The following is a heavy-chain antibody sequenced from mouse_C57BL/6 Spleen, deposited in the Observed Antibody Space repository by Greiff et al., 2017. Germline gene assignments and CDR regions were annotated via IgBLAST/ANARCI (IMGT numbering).Heavy chain of an antibody. V-gene: IGHV1-15*01. CDR2: IDPETGGT. J-gene: IGHJ2*01. Sequence: QVQLQQSGAELVSPGASVTLSCTASGYTFTDYEMHWVKQTPVHGLEWIGAIDPETGGTAYNQKFKGKAILTADKSSSTAYLELRSLTSEDSAVYYCTDYYGSRDYFDCGGQGTTLTVSS. CDR1: GYTFTDYE. D-gene: IGHD1-1*01. CDR3: TDYYGSRDYFDC.